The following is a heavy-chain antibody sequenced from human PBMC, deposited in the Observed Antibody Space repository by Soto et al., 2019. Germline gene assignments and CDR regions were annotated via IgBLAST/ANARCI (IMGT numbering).Heavy chain of an antibody. CDR1: GLTFGSRA. CDR2: ITDTGGDA. D-gene: IGHD3-10*01. V-gene: IGHV3-23*01. CDR3: VRGSKASYPGSRIFDF. Sequence: EVQLLESGGDLIQPGGSLRLSCVASGLTFGSRAMSWVRQSPGEGLEWVSTITDTGGDAKYDDSVRGRFAISRDNSKNTRYLQRSALRADDSAIYFCVRGSKASYPGSRIFDFWGRGTLVTVSS. J-gene: IGHJ4*02.